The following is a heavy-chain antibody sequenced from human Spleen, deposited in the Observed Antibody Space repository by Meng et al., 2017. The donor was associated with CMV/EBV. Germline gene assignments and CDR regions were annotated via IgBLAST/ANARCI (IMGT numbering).Heavy chain of an antibody. J-gene: IGHJ4*02. V-gene: IGHV3-11*04. Sequence: GESLKISCAASGFTFSDYYMSWIRQAPGKGLEWVSYISSSGSTIYYADSVKGRFTISRDNAKNSLYLQMNSLRAEDTAVYYCARAFYDFWSGIGYWGQGVLVTVSS. CDR3: ARAFYDFWSGIGY. CDR1: GFTFSDYY. CDR2: ISSSGSTI. D-gene: IGHD3-3*01.